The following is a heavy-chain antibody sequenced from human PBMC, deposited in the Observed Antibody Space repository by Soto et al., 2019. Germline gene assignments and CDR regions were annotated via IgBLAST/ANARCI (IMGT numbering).Heavy chain of an antibody. J-gene: IGHJ3*02. CDR2: INAGNGNT. V-gene: IGHV1-3*01. CDR1: GYTFTSYV. CDR3: ARGASMARGVILDAFDI. Sequence: QVQLVQSGAEVKKPGASVKVSCKASGYTFTSYVMHWVRQAPGQRLEWMGWINAGNGNTKYSQKFQGRVTITRDTSASIAYMELSSLRSEDTAVYYCARGASMARGVILDAFDIWCQGTMVTVSS. D-gene: IGHD3-10*01.